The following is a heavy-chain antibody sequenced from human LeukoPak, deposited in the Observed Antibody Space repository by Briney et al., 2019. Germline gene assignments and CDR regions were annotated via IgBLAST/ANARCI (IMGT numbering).Heavy chain of an antibody. CDR3: ARESEYSYG. J-gene: IGHJ4*02. Sequence: ASVKVSCKASGYTXTDFYIHWVRQAPGQGPEWMGWTNPNIGSTNSAQKFQGRVTMTRDTSISTAYMELSRLRSDDTAVYYCARESEYSYGWGQGTLVTVSS. V-gene: IGHV1-2*02. CDR1: GYTXTDFY. CDR2: TNPNIGST. D-gene: IGHD5-18*01.